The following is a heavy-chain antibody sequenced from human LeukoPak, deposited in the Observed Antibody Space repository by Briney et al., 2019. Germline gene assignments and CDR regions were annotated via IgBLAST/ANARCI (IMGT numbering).Heavy chain of an antibody. CDR2: ISGSGGST. CDR3: AKDITMVRGVMVLFDY. Sequence: GGSLRLSCAASGFTFSSYGMSWVRQAPGKGLEWVSAISGSGGSTYYADSVKGRFTISRDNSKNTLYLQMNSLRAEDTAVYYCAKDITMVRGVMVLFDYWGQGTLVTVSS. V-gene: IGHV3-23*01. J-gene: IGHJ4*02. CDR1: GFTFSSYG. D-gene: IGHD3-10*01.